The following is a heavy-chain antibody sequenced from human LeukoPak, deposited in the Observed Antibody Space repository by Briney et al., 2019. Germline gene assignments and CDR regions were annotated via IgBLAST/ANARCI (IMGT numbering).Heavy chain of an antibody. J-gene: IGHJ3*02. CDR2: ISGSGGST. D-gene: IGHD2-2*01. V-gene: IGHV3-23*01. Sequence: GGSLRLSCAASGFTLSSYAMSWVRQAPGKGLEWVSAISGSGGSTYYADSVKGRSTISRDNSKNTLYLQMNSLRAEDTAVYYCAKSTVVVPAARNDAFDIWGQGTMVTVSS. CDR1: GFTLSSYA. CDR3: AKSTVVVPAARNDAFDI.